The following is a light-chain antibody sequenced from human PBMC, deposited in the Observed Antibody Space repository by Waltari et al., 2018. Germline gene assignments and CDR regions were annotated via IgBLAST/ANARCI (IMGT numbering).Light chain of an antibody. V-gene: IGLV1-44*01. Sequence: QSVLTQPPSASGTPGQRVTVSRHGSSSNIGSKSVNWYQQVPGTAPKLLIYSNNQRPSGVPDRFSGSKSGTSASLAISGLQSEDEADYYCVAWDDSLIGWVFGGGTKLTVL. CDR3: VAWDDSLIGWV. CDR2: SNN. J-gene: IGLJ3*02. CDR1: SSNIGSKS.